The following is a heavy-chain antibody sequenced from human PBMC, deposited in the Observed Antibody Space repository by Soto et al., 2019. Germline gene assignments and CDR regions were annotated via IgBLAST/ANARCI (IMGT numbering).Heavy chain of an antibody. CDR3: ARGEYCSSTSCYYY. D-gene: IGHD2-2*01. CDR2: MNPNSGNT. Sequence: ASVKVSCKASGGTFSSYTISWVRQAPGQGLEWMGWMNPNSGNTGYAQKFQGRVTMTRNTSISTAYMELSSLRSEDTAVYYCARGEYCSSTSCYYYWGQGTLVTVSS. CDR1: GGTFSSYT. V-gene: IGHV1-8*02. J-gene: IGHJ4*02.